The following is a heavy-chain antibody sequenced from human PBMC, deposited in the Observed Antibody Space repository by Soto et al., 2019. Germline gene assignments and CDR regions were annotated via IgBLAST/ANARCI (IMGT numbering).Heavy chain of an antibody. CDR2: ISGSGGST. D-gene: IGHD3-10*01. CDR3: AKYVLLWFGELSGFDY. J-gene: IGHJ4*02. Sequence: PGGSLRLSCAASGFTFSSYAMSWVRQAPGKGLEWVSAISGSGGSTYYAESVKGRFTISRDNSKNTLYLQMNSLRAEDTAVYYCAKYVLLWFGELSGFDYWGQGTLVTVSS. CDR1: GFTFSSYA. V-gene: IGHV3-23*01.